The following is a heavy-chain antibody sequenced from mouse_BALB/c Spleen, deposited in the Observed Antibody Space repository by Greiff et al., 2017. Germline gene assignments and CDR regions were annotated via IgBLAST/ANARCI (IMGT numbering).Heavy chain of an antibody. J-gene: IGHJ2*01. V-gene: IGHV5-17*02. CDR1: GFTFSSFG. D-gene: IGHD1-2*01. Sequence: EVQRVESGGGLVQPGGSRKLSCAASGFTFSSFGMHWVRQAPEKGLEWVAYISSGSSTIYYADTVKGRFTISRDNPKNTLFLQMTSLRSEDTAMYYCARSPLLRVYFDYWGQGTTLTVSS. CDR2: ISSGSSTI. CDR3: ARSPLLRVYFDY.